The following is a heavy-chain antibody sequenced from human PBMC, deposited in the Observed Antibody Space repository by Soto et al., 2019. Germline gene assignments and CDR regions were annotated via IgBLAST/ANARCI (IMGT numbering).Heavy chain of an antibody. CDR2: IIPIFGTA. Sequence: QVQLVQSGAEVKKPGSSVTVSCKASGGTFSSYTISWVRQAPGQGLEWMGGIIPIFGTANYAQKFQGRVTITAEESTSTAYMELSSLISEDTAVYYCARGNHRWLQLWYFDLWGRGTLVTVSS. CDR1: GGTFSSYT. CDR3: ARGNHRWLQLWYFDL. D-gene: IGHD5-12*01. J-gene: IGHJ2*01. V-gene: IGHV1-69*12.